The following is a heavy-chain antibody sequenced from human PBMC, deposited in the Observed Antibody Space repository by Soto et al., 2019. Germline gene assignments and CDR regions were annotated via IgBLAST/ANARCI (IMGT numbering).Heavy chain of an antibody. J-gene: IGHJ4*02. Sequence: PSETLSLTCTVSGGSISSYYWSWIRQPPGKGLEWIGYIYYSGSTNYNPSLKSRVTISVDKSKNQFSLKLSSVTAADTAVYYCARGRIAVAGTNYWGQGTLVTVSS. D-gene: IGHD6-19*01. CDR3: ARGRIAVAGTNY. V-gene: IGHV4-59*12. CDR2: IYYSGST. CDR1: GGSISSYY.